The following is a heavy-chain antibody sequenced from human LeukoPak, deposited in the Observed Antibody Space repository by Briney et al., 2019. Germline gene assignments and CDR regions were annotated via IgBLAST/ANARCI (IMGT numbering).Heavy chain of an antibody. Sequence: PSETLSLTCAVYGGSFSGYYWSWIRQPPGKGLEWIGEINHSGSTNYNPSLESRVTISVDTSKNQFSLKLSSVTAADTAVYYCARSASTTDYYYYYMDVWGKGTTVTVSS. CDR2: INHSGST. CDR3: ARSASTTDYYYYYMDV. J-gene: IGHJ6*03. D-gene: IGHD4-17*01. CDR1: GGSFSGYY. V-gene: IGHV4-34*01.